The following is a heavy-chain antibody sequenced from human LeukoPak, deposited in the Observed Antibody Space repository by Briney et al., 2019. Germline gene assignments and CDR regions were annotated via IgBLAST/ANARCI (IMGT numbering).Heavy chain of an antibody. J-gene: IGHJ3*02. V-gene: IGHV3-30*04. D-gene: IGHD5-24*01. CDR2: ISYDGSNK. CDR1: GFTFSSYA. Sequence: GGSLRLSCAASGFTFSSYAIHWVRQAPGKGLEWVAVISYDGSNKYYADSVKGRFTISRDNSKNTLYLQMNSLRAEDTAVYYCARGGWLHRRHDAFDIWGQGTMVTVSS. CDR3: ARGGWLHRRHDAFDI.